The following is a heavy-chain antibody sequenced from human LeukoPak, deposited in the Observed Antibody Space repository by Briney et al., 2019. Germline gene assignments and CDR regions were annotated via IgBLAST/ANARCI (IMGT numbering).Heavy chain of an antibody. V-gene: IGHV3-23*01. CDR2: ISGSGGST. CDR1: GFTFSSYA. CDR3: ARSHGLLWFGEFHTAGHYGMDV. Sequence: PGGSLRLSCAASGFTFSSYAMSWVRQAPGRGLEWVSAISGSGGSTYYADSVKGRFTISRDNSKNTLYLQMNSLRAEDTAVYYCARSHGLLWFGEFHTAGHYGMDVWGQGTTVTVSS. J-gene: IGHJ6*02. D-gene: IGHD3-10*01.